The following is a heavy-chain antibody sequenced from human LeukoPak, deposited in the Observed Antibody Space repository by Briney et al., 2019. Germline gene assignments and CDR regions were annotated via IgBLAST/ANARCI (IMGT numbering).Heavy chain of an antibody. CDR1: GFTFSIYG. Sequence: AGGSLRLSCAASGFTFSIYGMHWVRQAPGKGLEYVSAISGNGVRTNYANSVKGRFTMSRDNSKNTLFLQMDSLRAEDTAVYYCARDRVGSSRSEFDSWGQGTLVTVSS. CDR2: ISGNGVRT. J-gene: IGHJ4*02. CDR3: ARDRVGSSRSEFDS. D-gene: IGHD6-13*01. V-gene: IGHV3-64*01.